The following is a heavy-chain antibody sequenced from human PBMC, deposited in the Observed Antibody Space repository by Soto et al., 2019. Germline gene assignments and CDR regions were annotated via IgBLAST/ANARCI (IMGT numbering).Heavy chain of an antibody. V-gene: IGHV1-8*02. CDR1: GYTFINYD. CDR3: VSMESFGALNWFDT. J-gene: IGHJ5*02. Sequence: QVQLVQSGAEVKEPGASVRVSCKASGYTFINYDISWVRQVTGQGLEWMGWMNPGSGKTGYANKFAGGDPMTRHASPSTAHLELGGSTSEDYAVYYCVSMESFGALNWFDTWGEGALGTVAS. CDR2: MNPGSGKT. D-gene: IGHD1-1*01.